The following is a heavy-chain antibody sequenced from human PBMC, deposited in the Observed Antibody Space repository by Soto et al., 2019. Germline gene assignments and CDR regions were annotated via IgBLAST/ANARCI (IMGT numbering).Heavy chain of an antibody. CDR3: ARDFRESITIFGVAPYGLGIFNYYYYMDV. J-gene: IGHJ6*03. Sequence: GGSLRLSCAASGFTFSSYAMHWVRQAPGKGLEYVSAISSNGGSTYYANSVKGRFTISRDNSKNTLYLQMGSLRAEDMAVYYCARDFRESITIFGVAPYGLGIFNYYYYMDVWGKGTTVTVSS. V-gene: IGHV3-64*01. CDR2: ISSNGGST. CDR1: GFTFSSYA. D-gene: IGHD3-3*01.